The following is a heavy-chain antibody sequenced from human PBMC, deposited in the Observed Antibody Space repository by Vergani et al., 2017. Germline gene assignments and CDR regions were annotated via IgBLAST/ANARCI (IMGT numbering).Heavy chain of an antibody. V-gene: IGHV3-30*02. CDR1: GFTFSSYC. J-gene: IGHJ4*02. Sequence: QVQLVESGGGVVQPGGSLRLSCAASGFTFSSYCMHWVRQAPGKGLVWVAFIVYDGSNKYYADSVKGRFTISRDNSKNTLFLQMNSLRPEDTAVYYCARETVTGSRYFDYGGKGTLVTVSS. D-gene: IGHD6-19*01. CDR2: IVYDGSNK. CDR3: ARETVTGSRYFDY.